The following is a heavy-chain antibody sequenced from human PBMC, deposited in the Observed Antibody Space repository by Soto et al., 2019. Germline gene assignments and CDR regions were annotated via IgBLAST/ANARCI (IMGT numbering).Heavy chain of an antibody. V-gene: IGHV4-59*08. CDR3: AXRYGSCFDY. J-gene: IGHJ4*02. CDR2: IYYSGST. CDR1: GGSISSYY. Sequence: SETLSLTCTVSGGSISSYYWSWIRQPPGKGLEWIGYIYYSGSTNYNPSLKSRVTISVDTSKNQFSLKLSSVTAADTAVYYCAXRYGSCFDYWGQGTLVTVSS. D-gene: IGHD5-18*01.